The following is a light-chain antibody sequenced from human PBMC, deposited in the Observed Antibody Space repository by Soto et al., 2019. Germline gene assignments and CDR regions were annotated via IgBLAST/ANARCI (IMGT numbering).Light chain of an antibody. J-gene: IGLJ3*02. CDR3: SSYTASDSWV. Sequence: QSVLTQPAYVSGSPGQSIAISCTGTSNDIGRYNYVSWYQQHPGKAPKRMIYDVSNRPSGISDRFSGSKSGNTASLTISGLQAEGEADYYCSSYTASDSWVFGGGTKVTVL. CDR2: DVS. CDR1: SNDIGRYNY. V-gene: IGLV2-14*01.